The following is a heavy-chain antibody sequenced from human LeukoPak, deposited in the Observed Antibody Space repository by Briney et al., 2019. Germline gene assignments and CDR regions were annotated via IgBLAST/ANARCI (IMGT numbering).Heavy chain of an antibody. CDR3: AKENGYYYDSSVLLGY. Sequence: GGSLILSCAASGFTFSSYAMSWVRPAPGKGLEWVSAISGSGGSTYYADSVKGRFTISRDNSKNTLYMQMKSLRAEDTAVYYCAKENGYYYDSSVLLGYWGQGTLVTVSS. D-gene: IGHD3-22*01. CDR2: ISGSGGST. CDR1: GFTFSSYA. J-gene: IGHJ4*02. V-gene: IGHV3-23*01.